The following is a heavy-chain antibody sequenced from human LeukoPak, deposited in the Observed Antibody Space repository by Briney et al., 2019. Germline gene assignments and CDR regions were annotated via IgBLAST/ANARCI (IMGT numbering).Heavy chain of an antibody. D-gene: IGHD6-6*01. CDR3: ARDQIAARPGGAYYYYGMDV. CDR2: ISYDGSNK. Sequence: GGSLRLSCAASGFTFSSYAMHWVRQAPGKGLEWVAVISYDGSNKYYADSVKGRFTISRDNSKNTLYLQMNSLRAEDTAVYYCARDQIAARPGGAYYYYGMDVWGQGTTVTVSS. V-gene: IGHV3-30-3*01. CDR1: GFTFSSYA. J-gene: IGHJ6*02.